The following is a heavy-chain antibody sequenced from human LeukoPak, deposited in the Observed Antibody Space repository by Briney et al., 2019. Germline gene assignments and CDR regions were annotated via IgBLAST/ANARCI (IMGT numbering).Heavy chain of an antibody. CDR2: INPNSGGT. Sequence: ASVKVSCKASGYTFTGYYMHWVRQAPGQGLEWMGRINPNSGGTNYAQKFQGRVTMTRDTSISTAYMELSRLRSDDTAVYYCARARPAIAVAGTRVVDYWGQGTLVTVSS. D-gene: IGHD6-19*01. CDR1: GYTFTGYY. CDR3: ARARPAIAVAGTRVVDY. V-gene: IGHV1-2*06. J-gene: IGHJ4*02.